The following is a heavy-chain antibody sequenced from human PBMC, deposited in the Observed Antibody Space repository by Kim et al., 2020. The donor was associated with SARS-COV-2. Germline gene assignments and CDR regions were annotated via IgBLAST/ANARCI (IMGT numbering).Heavy chain of an antibody. CDR1: GFTFSDYY. V-gene: IGHV3-11*04. D-gene: IGHD1-26*01. CDR3: ARHRGWELVYYYYGMDV. J-gene: IGHJ6*02. Sequence: GGSLRLSCAASGFTFSDYYMSWIRQAPGKGLEWVSYISSSGSTIYYADSVKGRFTISRDNAKNSLYLQMNSLRAEDTAVYYCARHRGWELVYYYYGMDVWGQGTTVTVSS. CDR2: ISSSGSTI.